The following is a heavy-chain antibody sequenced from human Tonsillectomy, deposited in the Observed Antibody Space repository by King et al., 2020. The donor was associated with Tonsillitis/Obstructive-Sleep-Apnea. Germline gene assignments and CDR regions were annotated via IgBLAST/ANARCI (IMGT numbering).Heavy chain of an antibody. Sequence: VQLQQWGAGLLKPSETLSLPCAVYGGSFSGYYWSWIRQPPGKGLEWIGEINHSGSPNYNPSLKSRVTISVDTSKNQFSLKLSSVTAADTAVYYCARVVVPAAILFDYWGQGTLVTVSS. D-gene: IGHD2-2*01. CDR1: GGSFSGYY. CDR3: ARVVVPAAILFDY. CDR2: INHSGSP. J-gene: IGHJ4*02. V-gene: IGHV4-34*01.